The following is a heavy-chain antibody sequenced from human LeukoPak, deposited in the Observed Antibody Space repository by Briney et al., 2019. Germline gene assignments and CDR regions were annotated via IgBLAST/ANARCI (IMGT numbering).Heavy chain of an antibody. D-gene: IGHD3-22*01. CDR1: GYTFTSYY. J-gene: IGHJ4*02. Sequence: ASVKVSCKASGYTFTSYYMHWVRQAPGKGLEWMGGFDPEDGETIYAQKFQGRVTMTEDTSTDTAYMELSSLRSEDTAVYYCATWGVSYDSSGYAFDYWGQGTLVTVSS. V-gene: IGHV1-24*01. CDR3: ATWGVSYDSSGYAFDY. CDR2: FDPEDGET.